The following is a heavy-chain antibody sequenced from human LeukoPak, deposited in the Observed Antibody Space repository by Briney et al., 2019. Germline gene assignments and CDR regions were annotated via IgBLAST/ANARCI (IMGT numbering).Heavy chain of an antibody. CDR1: GFVFSDYY. J-gene: IGHJ4*02. CDR3: ARDDGYEALDY. D-gene: IGHD6-13*01. CDR2: ISSSGSPI. V-gene: IGHV3-11*04. Sequence: KPGGSLRLSCAASGFVFSDYYMSWIRQAPGKGLEWVSYISSSGSPIYYAESVKGRFTISRDNAKNSLYLQMNSLRAEDTAVYYCARDDGYEALDYWGQGTLVTVSS.